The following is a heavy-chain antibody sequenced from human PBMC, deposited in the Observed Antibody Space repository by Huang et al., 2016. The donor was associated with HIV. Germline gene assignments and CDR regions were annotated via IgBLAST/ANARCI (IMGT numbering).Heavy chain of an antibody. Sequence: QVQLQQWGAGLLRPSETLSLTCAVYGVSFGGYYGSWIRQPPGKGLEWIGEINNHESTNYNPSLKSRVTMSGDTSRNQFSLTVTSVTAADTAVYYCARGQGGYYYYYMDVWGKGTTVTVSS. CDR1: GVSFGGYY. CDR2: INNHEST. J-gene: IGHJ6*03. V-gene: IGHV4-34*01. CDR3: ARGQGGYYYYYMDV.